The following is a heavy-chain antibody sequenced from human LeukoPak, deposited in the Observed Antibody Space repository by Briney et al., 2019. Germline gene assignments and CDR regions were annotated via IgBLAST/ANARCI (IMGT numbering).Heavy chain of an antibody. CDR2: IYYSGST. D-gene: IGHD3-22*01. Sequence: SETLSLTCAVSGGSISSSSYYWGWIRQPPGKGLEWIGSIYYSGSTYYNPSLKSRVTISVDTSKNQFSLKLSSVTAADTAVYYCARDVTYYYDSSGPGDAFDIWGQGTMVTVSS. CDR3: ARDVTYYYDSSGPGDAFDI. J-gene: IGHJ3*02. CDR1: GGSISSSSYY. V-gene: IGHV4-39*07.